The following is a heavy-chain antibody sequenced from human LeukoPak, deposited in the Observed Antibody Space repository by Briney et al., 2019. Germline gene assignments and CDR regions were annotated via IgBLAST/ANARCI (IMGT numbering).Heavy chain of an antibody. CDR2: INAGNGNT. V-gene: IGHV1-3*01. Sequence: ASVKVSCKASGYTFTSYAMHWVRQAPGQRLEWMGWINAGNGNTKYSQKFQGRVTITRDTSASTAYMEVSSLRSEDTAVYYCAREREDIVATIEGYFDYWGQGTLVTVSS. D-gene: IGHD5-12*01. CDR3: AREREDIVATIEGYFDY. J-gene: IGHJ4*02. CDR1: GYTFTSYA.